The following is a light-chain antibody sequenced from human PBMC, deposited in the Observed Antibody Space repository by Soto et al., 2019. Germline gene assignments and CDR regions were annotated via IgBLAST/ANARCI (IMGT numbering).Light chain of an antibody. CDR1: QSVSSN. CDR2: GAS. Sequence: EIVMTQSPATLSVSPGERATLSCRANQSVSSNLAWYQQKPGQAPRLLIYGASTRATGIPARFSGSGSGTEFTLTISSLQSEDFAVYYCQHYNNWPRTFGHGTKVEIK. CDR3: QHYNNWPRT. V-gene: IGKV3-15*01. J-gene: IGKJ1*01.